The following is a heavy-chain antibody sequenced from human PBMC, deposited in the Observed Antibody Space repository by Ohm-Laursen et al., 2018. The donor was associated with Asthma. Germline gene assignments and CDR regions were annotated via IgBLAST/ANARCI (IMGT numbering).Heavy chain of an antibody. V-gene: IGHV3-23*01. J-gene: IGHJ4*02. CDR2: ISGSGGST. D-gene: IGHD6-6*01. CDR3: NTGPTPYSSSLDY. CDR1: GFTFSSYA. Sequence: SLRLSCAASGFTFSSYAMSWVRQAPGKGLEWVSAISGSGGSTYYADSVKGRFTISRDNSKNTLYLQMNSLKTEDTAVYYCNTGPTPYSSSLDYWGQGTLVTVSS.